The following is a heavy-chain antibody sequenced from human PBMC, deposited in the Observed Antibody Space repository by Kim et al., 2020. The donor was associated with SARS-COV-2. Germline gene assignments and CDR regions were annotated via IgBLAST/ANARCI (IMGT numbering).Heavy chain of an antibody. V-gene: IGHV3-66*01. D-gene: IGHD3-22*01. Sequence: GGSLRLSCAASGFTVSSNYMSWVRQAPGKGLEWVSVIYSGGSTYYADSVKGRFTISRDNSKNTLYLQMNSLRAEDTAVYYCARETSYYDSSGYYPGWGMDVWGQGTTVTVSS. CDR3: ARETSYYDSSGYYPGWGMDV. J-gene: IGHJ6*02. CDR2: IYSGGST. CDR1: GFTVSSNY.